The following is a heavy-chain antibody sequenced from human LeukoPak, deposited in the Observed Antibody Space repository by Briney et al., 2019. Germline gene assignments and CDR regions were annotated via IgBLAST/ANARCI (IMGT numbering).Heavy chain of an antibody. J-gene: IGHJ4*02. V-gene: IGHV3-23*01. CDR2: ISPSGDNI. Sequence: GGSLRLSCAASGFTFNTHAMSWVRQAPGKGLEWVSAISPSGDNIYYADSVEGRFTISRDNSKNTLYLQMNSLRAEDTAVYYCAKGGLGDSSGYLYWGQGTLVTVSS. CDR3: AKGGLGDSSGYLY. D-gene: IGHD3-22*01. CDR1: GFTFNTHA.